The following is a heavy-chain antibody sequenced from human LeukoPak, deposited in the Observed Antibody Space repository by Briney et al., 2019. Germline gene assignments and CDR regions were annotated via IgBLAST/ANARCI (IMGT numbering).Heavy chain of an antibody. J-gene: IGHJ6*02. Sequence: GGSLRLSCAASGFTFSSYAMSWVRQAPGKGLEWVSAISGSGGSTYYADSVKGRFTISRDNSKNTLYLQMNSLRAEDTAVYYCAKFGGELPPPYYYYGMDVWGQGTTVTVSS. D-gene: IGHD1-26*01. CDR2: ISGSGGST. CDR3: AKFGGELPPPYYYYGMDV. CDR1: GFTFSSYA. V-gene: IGHV3-23*01.